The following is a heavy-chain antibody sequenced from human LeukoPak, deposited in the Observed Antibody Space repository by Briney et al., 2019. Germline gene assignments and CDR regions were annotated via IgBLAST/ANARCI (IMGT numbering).Heavy chain of an antibody. CDR1: GFTLSRYA. CDR3: ARDRGYSSRRIHYGLDV. D-gene: IGHD6-13*01. V-gene: IGHV3-30-3*01. CDR2: ISYDGSNK. Sequence: GGSLRLSCAASGFTLSRYAMHWVRQAPGKGLEWVAVISYDGSNKYYADSVKGRFTISRDNSKNTLYLQMNSLRAEDTAVYYCARDRGYSSRRIHYGLDVWGQGPTVTVSS. J-gene: IGHJ6*01.